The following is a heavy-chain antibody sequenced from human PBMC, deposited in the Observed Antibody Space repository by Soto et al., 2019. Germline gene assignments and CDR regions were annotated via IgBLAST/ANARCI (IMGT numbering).Heavy chain of an antibody. D-gene: IGHD3-3*01. CDR2: IYHSGST. J-gene: IGHJ4*02. CDR3: AGTIFGVVKYFDY. Sequence: SLTCAVSGYSISSGYYWGWIRQPPGKGLEWIGSIYHSGSTYYNPSLKSRVTISVDTSKNQFSLKLSSVTAADTAVYYCAGTIFGVVKYFDYWGQGTLVTVSS. CDR1: GYSISSGYY. V-gene: IGHV4-38-2*01.